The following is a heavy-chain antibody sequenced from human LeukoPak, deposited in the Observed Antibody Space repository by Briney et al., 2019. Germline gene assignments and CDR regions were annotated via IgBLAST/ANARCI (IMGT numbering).Heavy chain of an antibody. J-gene: IGHJ5*02. CDR3: AKDPSSSSPSFWFDP. CDR2: ISGSGDST. D-gene: IGHD6-13*01. CDR1: GFAFSSYA. Sequence: GGSLRLSCAASGFAFSSYAMSWVRQAAGKGLEWVSAISGSGDSTYYAGSVKGRFTISRDNSKITLYLQMSSLRAEDTAIYYCAKDPSSSSPSFWFDPWGQGTLVTVSS. V-gene: IGHV3-23*01.